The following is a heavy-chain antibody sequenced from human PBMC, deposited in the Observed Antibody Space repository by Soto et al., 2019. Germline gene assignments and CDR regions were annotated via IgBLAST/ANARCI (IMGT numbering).Heavy chain of an antibody. CDR3: ARDTVYYGSGSSRLFGY. J-gene: IGHJ4*02. Sequence: QVQLQESGPGLVKPSQTLSLTCTVSGGSISSGGYYWSWIRQHPGKGLEWIGYIYYSGSTYYNPSLKSRVTLSVDASKNQFSLKLSSVASADTAVYYCARDTVYYGSGSSRLFGYWGQGTLVTVSS. CDR2: IYYSGST. CDR1: GGSISSGGYY. V-gene: IGHV4-31*03. D-gene: IGHD3-10*01.